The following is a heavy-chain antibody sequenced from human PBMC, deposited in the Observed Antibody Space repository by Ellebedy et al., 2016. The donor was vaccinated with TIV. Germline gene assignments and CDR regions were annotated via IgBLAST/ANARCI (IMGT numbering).Heavy chain of an antibody. Sequence: GESLKLSXTGSEYSFIHYWISWVRQMPGKGLEWMGRIDPSDPSGSYTTYSPSSQGHVTISVDKSITTAYLEWSSLKASDTAMYYCARHELGSNAAFDYWGQGTLVTVSS. CDR1: EYSFIHYW. D-gene: IGHD1-26*01. CDR2: IDPSDPSGSYT. J-gene: IGHJ4*02. V-gene: IGHV5-10-1*01. CDR3: ARHELGSNAAFDY.